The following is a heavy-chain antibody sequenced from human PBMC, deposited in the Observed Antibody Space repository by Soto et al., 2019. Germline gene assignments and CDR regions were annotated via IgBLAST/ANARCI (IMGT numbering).Heavy chain of an antibody. CDR1: GFSLNTRGVG. Sequence: QITLKESGPTLVKPTQTLTLTCTFSGFSLNTRGVGVGWIRQPPGKALEWLALISWDGEKRYSPSLKSRLTITKDTTENQVVLTMTNMDPVDTATYYCARRRGDLLTGHYYFAYWGQGTLVTVSS. CDR3: ARRRGDLLTGHYYFAY. D-gene: IGHD3-9*01. CDR2: ISWDGEK. V-gene: IGHV2-5*02. J-gene: IGHJ4*02.